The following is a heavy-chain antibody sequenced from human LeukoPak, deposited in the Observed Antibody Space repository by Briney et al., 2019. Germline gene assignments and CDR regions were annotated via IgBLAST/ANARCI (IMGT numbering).Heavy chain of an antibody. CDR3: ATSTVTHGWFDP. D-gene: IGHD4-17*01. Sequence: SETLSLTCAVSGGSISSSNWWSWVRQPPGKGLEWIGEIYHSGSTNYNPSLKSRVTISVDKSKNQFSLKLSSVTAADTAVYYCATSTVTHGWFDPWGQGTLVTVSS. J-gene: IGHJ5*02. V-gene: IGHV4-4*02. CDR1: GGSISSSNW. CDR2: IYHSGST.